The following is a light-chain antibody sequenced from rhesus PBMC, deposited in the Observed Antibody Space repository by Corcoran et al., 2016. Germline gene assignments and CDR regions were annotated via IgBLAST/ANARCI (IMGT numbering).Light chain of an antibody. CDR2: KIT. J-gene: IGKJ1*01. V-gene: IGKV2S3*01. Sequence: DIVMTQTPLSLPVTPGEPASISCRSSQSLLHSNGNTYLHWYLQKPGQSPRLLIYKITNRESGVPDRFSGSVSGTDFTLKISMVEPEDVGVYYCMQSTKDPRTFGQGTKVEIK. CDR1: QSLLHSNGNTY. CDR3: MQSTKDPRT.